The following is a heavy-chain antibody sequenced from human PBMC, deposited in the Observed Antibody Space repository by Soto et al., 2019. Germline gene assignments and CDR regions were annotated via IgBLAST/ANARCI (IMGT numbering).Heavy chain of an antibody. J-gene: IGHJ5*02. CDR1: GGTFSNYS. CDR3: ARSREYSSGWYNCFDP. D-gene: IGHD6-19*01. Sequence: QVQLVQSGAEVKKPGSSVKVSCKAFGGTFSNYSISWVRQAPGQGLEWLGGIVPTFGTTNYAQKFRGRVTISADESTNTIYIDLSSLRSEDTTIYSCARSREYSSGWYNCFDPWGQGTLVTVSS. CDR2: IVPTFGTT. V-gene: IGHV1-69*01.